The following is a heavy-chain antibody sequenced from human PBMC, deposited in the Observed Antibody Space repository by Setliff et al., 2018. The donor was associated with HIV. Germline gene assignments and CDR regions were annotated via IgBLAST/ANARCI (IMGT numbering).Heavy chain of an antibody. CDR2: IIPIFGTA. Sequence: GASVKVSCKASGGTFSSYAISWVRQAPGQGLEWMGGIIPIFGTANYAQKFQGRVTITADESTSTAYMELSSLRSEDTAVYYCARVDYGDGGYYFDYWGQGTLVTVSS. V-gene: IGHV1-69*13. D-gene: IGHD4-17*01. CDR3: ARVDYGDGGYYFDY. J-gene: IGHJ4*02. CDR1: GGTFSSYA.